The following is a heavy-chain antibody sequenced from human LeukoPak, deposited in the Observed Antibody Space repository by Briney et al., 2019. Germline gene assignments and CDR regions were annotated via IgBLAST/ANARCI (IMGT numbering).Heavy chain of an antibody. V-gene: IGHV3-23*01. Sequence: GGSLRLSCAASGFTFSSYGMNWVRQAPGKGLEWVSTISGSGGSTYYADSVKGRFTISRDNSKNTLYLQMNSLRAEDTAVYYCARDRVGIAVAGNFDYWGQGTLVTVSS. J-gene: IGHJ4*02. CDR2: ISGSGGST. CDR3: ARDRVGIAVAGNFDY. D-gene: IGHD6-19*01. CDR1: GFTFSSYG.